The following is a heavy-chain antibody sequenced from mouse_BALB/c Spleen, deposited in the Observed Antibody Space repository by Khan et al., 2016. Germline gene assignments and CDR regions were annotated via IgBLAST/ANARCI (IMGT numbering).Heavy chain of an antibody. Sequence: EVELVESGGGLVQPGGSLRLSCTTSGFTFTDYYMSWVRQPPGEALEWLGFARNKANGYTTEYSASVKGRFTISRDNSQSILYLQMNTLRPEDSATYYCARDLNDDYYWNLDVWGAGTTVTVSS. J-gene: IGHJ1*01. CDR3: ARDLNDDYYWNLDV. CDR2: ARNKANGYTT. D-gene: IGHD2-3*01. CDR1: GFTFTDYY. V-gene: IGHV7-3*02.